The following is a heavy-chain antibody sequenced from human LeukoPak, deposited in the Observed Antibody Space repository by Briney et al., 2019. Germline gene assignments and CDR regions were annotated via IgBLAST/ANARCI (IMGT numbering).Heavy chain of an antibody. CDR3: TRNRGIAAAGILQAPHDY. CDR2: IRSKPYGETT. Sequence: GRSLRLSCSASGFAFGDYAMSWVRQAPGGGVVWVGFIRSKPYGETTEYAASAKGRFTISRDDSKNIVYLQMNSLKVEDTALYYCTRNRGIAAAGILQAPHDYWGQGTHVTVSS. D-gene: IGHD6-13*01. J-gene: IGHJ4*02. V-gene: IGHV3-49*04. CDR1: GFAFGDYA.